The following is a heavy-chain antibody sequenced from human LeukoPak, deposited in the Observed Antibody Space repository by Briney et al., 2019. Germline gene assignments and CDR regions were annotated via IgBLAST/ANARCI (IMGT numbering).Heavy chain of an antibody. V-gene: IGHV4-34*01. Sequence: SETLSLTCADYGGSFSGYYWSRIRQPPGKGLEWIGEINHSGSTNYNPSLKSRVTISVDTSKNQFSLKLSSVTAADTAVYYCVRAGDSSGCYSYYYYYYMDVWGKGTTVTVSS. CDR3: VRAGDSSGCYSYYYYYYMDV. CDR1: GGSFSGYY. J-gene: IGHJ6*03. D-gene: IGHD6-19*01. CDR2: INHSGST.